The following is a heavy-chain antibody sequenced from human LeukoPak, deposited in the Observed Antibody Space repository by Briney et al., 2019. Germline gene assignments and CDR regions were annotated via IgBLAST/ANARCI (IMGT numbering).Heavy chain of an antibody. D-gene: IGHD3-22*01. V-gene: IGHV1-69*02. CDR3: ARAYDSSGYYDAFDI. CDR1: GGTFGSYT. CDR2: IIPILGIV. Sequence: SVKVSCKASGGTFGSYTLSWVRQAPGQGLEWMGRIIPILGIVNYAQQFQGRVTIIADKSTNTAYMELSSLRSEDTAVYYCARAYDSSGYYDAFDIWGQGTMVTVSS. J-gene: IGHJ3*02.